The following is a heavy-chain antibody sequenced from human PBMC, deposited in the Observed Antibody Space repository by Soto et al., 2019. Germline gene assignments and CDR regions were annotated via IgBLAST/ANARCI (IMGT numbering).Heavy chain of an antibody. Sequence: GASVKVSCTASGGTFSSYAISWVRQAPGQGLEWMGGIIPIFGTANYAQKFQGRVTITADESTSTAYMELSSLRSEDTAVYYCARKARRAGYSSDPYYFDYWGQGTLVTVSS. J-gene: IGHJ4*02. CDR3: ARKARRAGYSSDPYYFDY. D-gene: IGHD6-19*01. V-gene: IGHV1-69*13. CDR1: GGTFSSYA. CDR2: IIPIFGTA.